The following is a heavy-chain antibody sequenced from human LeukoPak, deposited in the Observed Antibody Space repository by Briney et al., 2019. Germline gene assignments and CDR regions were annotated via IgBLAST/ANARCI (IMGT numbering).Heavy chain of an antibody. CDR3: ARGSDYYDSRGYYSD. J-gene: IGHJ4*02. CDR2: INSGTGNT. Sequence: ASVKVSCKAFGYSFTNFPMHWVRQAPGQRLEWVGWINSGTGNTKYSQRFQGRVTITRDTSASTAYMELSSLRSEDTAVYYCARGSDYYDSRGYYSDWGQGTLVTVSS. D-gene: IGHD3-22*01. V-gene: IGHV1-3*01. CDR1: GYSFTNFP.